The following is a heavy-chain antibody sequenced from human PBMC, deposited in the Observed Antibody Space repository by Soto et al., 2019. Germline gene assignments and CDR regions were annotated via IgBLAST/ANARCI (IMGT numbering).Heavy chain of an antibody. CDR3: ARCYCSVGSCYTCWHFDL. D-gene: IGHD2-15*01. V-gene: IGHV1-18*01. CDR2: IGPYNGNT. CDR1: GYTFNNYG. J-gene: IGHJ2*01. Sequence: QVQLVQSGAEVKKPGASVKVSCKASGYTFNNYGISWVRQAPGQGLEWMGWIGPYNGNTDHAQNFQGRVTMTTDTATNTAYMELMSLRSDDTALYYCARCYCSVGSCYTCWHFDLWGRGTLVTVSS.